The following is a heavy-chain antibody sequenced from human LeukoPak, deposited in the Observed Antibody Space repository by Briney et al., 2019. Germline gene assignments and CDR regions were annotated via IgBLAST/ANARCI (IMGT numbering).Heavy chain of an antibody. Sequence: SETLSLTCTVSGGSISSYYWSWIRQPAGKGLEWIGRIYTSGSTNYNPSLKSRVTISVDKSKNQFSLKLSSVTAADTAEYYCARDQGQLPNFDYWGQGTLVTVSS. CDR1: GGSISSYY. J-gene: IGHJ4*02. D-gene: IGHD5-18*01. V-gene: IGHV4-4*07. CDR2: IYTSGST. CDR3: ARDQGQLPNFDY.